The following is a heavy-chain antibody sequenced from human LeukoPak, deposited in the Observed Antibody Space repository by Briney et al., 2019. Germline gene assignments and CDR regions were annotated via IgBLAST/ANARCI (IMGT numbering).Heavy chain of an antibody. CDR1: GFTFSSYG. CDR3: ARVPNSSYYYYYYYMDV. D-gene: IGHD6-6*01. V-gene: IGHV3-30*03. J-gene: IGHJ6*03. CDR2: MSYDGLNK. Sequence: PGGSLRLSCAASGFTFSSYGMHWVRQAPGKGLEWVAVMSYDGLNKYYADSVRGRFTISRDNSKNTLYLQMNSLRAEDTAVYYCARVPNSSYYYYYYYMDVWGKGTTVTVSS.